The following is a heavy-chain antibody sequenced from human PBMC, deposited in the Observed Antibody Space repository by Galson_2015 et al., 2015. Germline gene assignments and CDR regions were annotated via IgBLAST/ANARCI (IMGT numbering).Heavy chain of an antibody. CDR1: GFSFSGYA. CDR2: ISYDGSNK. V-gene: IGHV3-30*01. Sequence: SLRLSCAASGFSFSGYAIHWVRQAPGKGLEWVAVISYDGSNKYYADSVKGRFSISRDNSKNTAYLEMNSLRAEDTALYYCARDEFRWGSTRFDAFAIWGQGAMVTVSS. CDR3: ARDEFRWGSTRFDAFAI. D-gene: IGHD3-16*01. J-gene: IGHJ3*02.